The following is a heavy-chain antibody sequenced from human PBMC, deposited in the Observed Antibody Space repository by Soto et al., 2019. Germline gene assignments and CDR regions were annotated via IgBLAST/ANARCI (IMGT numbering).Heavy chain of an antibody. CDR1: GFTFSSYA. D-gene: IGHD2-15*01. V-gene: IGHV3-23*01. J-gene: IGHJ5*02. Sequence: PGGSLRLSCAASGFTFSSYAMSWVRQAPGKGLEWVSAISGSGGSTYYADSVKGRFTISRDNSKNTLYLQMNSLRAEDTAVYYCASCSSGGSCYSPIHSRWFDPWGQGTLVTVSS. CDR2: ISGSGGST. CDR3: ASCSSGGSCYSPIHSRWFDP.